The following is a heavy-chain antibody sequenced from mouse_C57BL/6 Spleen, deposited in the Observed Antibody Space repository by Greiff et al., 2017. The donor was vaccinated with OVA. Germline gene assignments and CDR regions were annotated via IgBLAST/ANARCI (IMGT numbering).Heavy chain of an antibody. CDR3: ARNYGSSFFFDY. D-gene: IGHD1-1*01. V-gene: IGHV5-17*01. CDR2: ISSGSSTI. Sequence: EVKLQESGGGLVKPGGSLKLSCAASGFTFSDYGMHWVRQAPEKGLEWVAYISSGSSTIYYADTVKGRFTISRDNAKNTLFLQITSLRSEDTAMYYCARNYGSSFFFDYWGQGTTLTVSS. J-gene: IGHJ2*01. CDR1: GFTFSDYG.